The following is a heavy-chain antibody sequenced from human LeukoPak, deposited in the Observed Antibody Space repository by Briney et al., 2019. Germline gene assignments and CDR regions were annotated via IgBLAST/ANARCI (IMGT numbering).Heavy chain of an antibody. CDR2: IYHSGRT. CDR3: ARSSHAFDI. V-gene: IGHV4-30-2*01. Sequence: SETLSLTCAVSGGSISSGHYSWNWIRQPPGKGLEWIGYIYHSGRTYYKPTLKSRVTISVDRPKNQFSLKLNSVTAADTALYYCARSSHAFDIWGQGTMVTVSS. CDR1: GGSISSGHYS. J-gene: IGHJ3*02. D-gene: IGHD6-6*01.